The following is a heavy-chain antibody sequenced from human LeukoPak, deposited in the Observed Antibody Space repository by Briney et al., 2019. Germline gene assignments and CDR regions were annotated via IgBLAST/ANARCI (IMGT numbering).Heavy chain of an antibody. CDR1: GGTFISYA. Sequence: PVTVSCKASGGTFISYAISWVRQAPGQGLEWMGGIIPIFGTANYAQKFQGRVTITADESTSTAYMELSSLRSEDTAVYYCARANPTPEPSPLLWFGESFDYWGQGTLVTVSS. CDR3: ARANPTPEPSPLLWFGESFDY. V-gene: IGHV1-69*13. J-gene: IGHJ4*02. CDR2: IIPIFGTA. D-gene: IGHD3-10*01.